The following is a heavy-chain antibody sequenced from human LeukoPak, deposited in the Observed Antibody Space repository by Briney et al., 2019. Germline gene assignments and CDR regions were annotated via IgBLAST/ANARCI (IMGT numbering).Heavy chain of an antibody. CDR1: GGSISGSSYY. J-gene: IGHJ4*02. CDR3: AREPDYYDSSGYY. V-gene: IGHV4-39*02. Sequence: SETLSLTCTVSGGSISGSSYYWGWIRQPPGKGLEWIGSIYYSGSTYYNPSLKSRVTISVDTSKNQFSLKLSSVTAADTAVYYCAREPDYYDSSGYYWGQGTLVTVSS. CDR2: IYYSGST. D-gene: IGHD3-22*01.